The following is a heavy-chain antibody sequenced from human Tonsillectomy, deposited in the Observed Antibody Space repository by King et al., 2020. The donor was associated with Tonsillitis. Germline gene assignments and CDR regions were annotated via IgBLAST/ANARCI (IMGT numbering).Heavy chain of an antibody. D-gene: IGHD3-10*01. CDR2: IRYDGSNK. CDR3: ACLQGTSMLRGSGVDV. J-gene: IGHJ6*02. V-gene: IGHV3-30*02. Sequence: VQLVESGGGVVQPGGSLRLSCAASGITFSIHGMHWVRQAPGKGLEWVAFIRYDGSNKYYGDCVKGRCTISRDNSKNTLYLQMNSLRAEDTAVYYCACLQGTSMLRGSGVDVWGHGTTVTVSS. CDR1: GITFSIHG.